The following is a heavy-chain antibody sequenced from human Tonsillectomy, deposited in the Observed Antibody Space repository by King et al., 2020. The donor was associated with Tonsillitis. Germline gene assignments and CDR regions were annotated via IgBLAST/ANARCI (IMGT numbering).Heavy chain of an antibody. Sequence: VQLVESGGGLVQPGGSLRLSCAASGFTFSSYWMHWVRQAPGKGLVWVSRINSDGSSTSYADSVKGRFTISRDNAKNTLYLQMNSLRAEDTAVYYCAREVQLAEYYFDYWGQGTLVTVSS. V-gene: IGHV3-74*01. CDR2: INSDGSST. CDR3: AREVQLAEYYFDY. J-gene: IGHJ4*02. CDR1: GFTFSSYW. D-gene: IGHD6-13*01.